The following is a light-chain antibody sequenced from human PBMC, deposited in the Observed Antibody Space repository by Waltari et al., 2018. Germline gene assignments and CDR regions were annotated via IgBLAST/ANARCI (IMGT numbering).Light chain of an antibody. CDR1: RSIRSN. Sequence: EIVMTQSPATLSVFPGERATLSCRASRSIRSNLAWYQHKPGQPPRLLIYGASTRATGIPARCSGSGSAAEFTLPISSLLSEDVAVYYCWQHDNWLGTFGQGTKVEIK. CDR2: GAS. CDR3: WQHDNWLGT. V-gene: IGKV3-15*01. J-gene: IGKJ1*01.